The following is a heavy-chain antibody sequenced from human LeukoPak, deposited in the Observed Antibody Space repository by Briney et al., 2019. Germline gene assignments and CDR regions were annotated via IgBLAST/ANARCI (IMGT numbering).Heavy chain of an antibody. Sequence: GGSLRLSCAASGFTFSSYGMHWVRQAPGKGLEWVAVISYDGSNKYYADSVKGRFTISRDNSKNTLYLQMSSLRAEDTAVYYCARGIRDGYKKGYYFDYWGQGTLVTVSS. J-gene: IGHJ4*02. CDR1: GFTFSSYG. CDR2: ISYDGSNK. CDR3: ARGIRDGYKKGYYFDY. D-gene: IGHD5-24*01. V-gene: IGHV3-30*19.